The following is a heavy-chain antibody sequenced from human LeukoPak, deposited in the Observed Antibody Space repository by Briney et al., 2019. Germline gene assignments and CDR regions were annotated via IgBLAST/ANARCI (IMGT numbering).Heavy chain of an antibody. J-gene: IGHJ6*02. CDR2: ISSSSSTI. D-gene: IGHD1-7*01. V-gene: IGHV3-48*01. CDR3: ARVTGTTWYPYYYGMDV. CDR1: GFTFRSYS. Sequence: GGSLRLSCAAYGFTFRSYSMNWVRQAPGKGLEWVSYISSSSSTIYYADSVKARFTISRDNAKNSLYLQMNSLRAEDTAVYYCARVTGTTWYPYYYGMDVWGQGTTVTVSS.